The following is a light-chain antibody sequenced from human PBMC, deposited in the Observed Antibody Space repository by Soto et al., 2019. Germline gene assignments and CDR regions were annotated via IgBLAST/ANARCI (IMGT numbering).Light chain of an antibody. J-gene: IGKJ4*01. Sequence: EIVLTQSPGTLSLSPGERATLSCRASQSVSSNYLTWYQQKPGQAPRLLIYGASSRATGIPDRFSGSGSATDFTLTISRLEPEDFAVYYCQQYGSSLLTFGGGTKVEIK. CDR3: QQYGSSLLT. V-gene: IGKV3-20*01. CDR2: GAS. CDR1: QSVSSNY.